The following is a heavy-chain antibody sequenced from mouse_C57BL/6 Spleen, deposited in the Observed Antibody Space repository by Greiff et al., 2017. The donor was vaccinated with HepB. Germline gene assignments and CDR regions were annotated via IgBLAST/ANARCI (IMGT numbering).Heavy chain of an antibody. CDR3: ARKDYGSSSYDAMDY. CDR1: GYTFTSYW. CDR2: IDPSDSYT. D-gene: IGHD1-1*01. J-gene: IGHJ4*01. Sequence: VQLQQSGAELVKPGASVKLSCKASGYTFTSYWMQWVKQRPGQGLEWIGEIDPSDSYTNYNQKFKGKATLTVDTASSTAYMQLSSLTSEDSAVYYCARKDYGSSSYDAMDYWGQGTSVTVSS. V-gene: IGHV1-50*01.